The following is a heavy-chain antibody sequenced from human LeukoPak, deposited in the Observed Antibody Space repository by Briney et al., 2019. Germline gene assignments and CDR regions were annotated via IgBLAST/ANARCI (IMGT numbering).Heavy chain of an antibody. D-gene: IGHD2-2*01. CDR2: IYSGGST. J-gene: IGHJ4*02. CDR3: ASAEYCTSTSCRPYYLDY. V-gene: IGHV3-66*02. CDR1: GFTFSSYS. Sequence: GGSLRLSCAASGFTFSSYSMNWVRQAPGKGLEWVSVIYSGGSTYYADSVKGRFTISRDNSKNTLYLQMNSLRAEDTAVYYCASAEYCTSTSCRPYYLDYWGQGTLVTVSS.